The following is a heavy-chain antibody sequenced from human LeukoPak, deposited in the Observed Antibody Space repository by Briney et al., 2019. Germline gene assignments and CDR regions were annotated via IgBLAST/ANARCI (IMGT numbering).Heavy chain of an antibody. V-gene: IGHV4-34*01. CDR2: INHSGST. D-gene: IGHD3-3*01. CDR1: GGSISGYY. CDR3: ARGDLRSGYYV. J-gene: IGHJ4*02. Sequence: SETLSLTCTVSGGSISGYYWSWIRQPPGKGLEWIGEINHSGSTKYTPSLKSRVTLSVDTSKNQFSLKLSSVTAADTAVYYCARGDLRSGYYVWGQGTLVTVSS.